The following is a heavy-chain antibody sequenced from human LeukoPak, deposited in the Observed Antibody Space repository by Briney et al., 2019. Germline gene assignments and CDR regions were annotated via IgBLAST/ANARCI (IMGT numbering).Heavy chain of an antibody. CDR2: IWYDGSNK. J-gene: IGHJ4*02. Sequence: PGGSLRPSCAASGFTFSSYGMHWVRQAPGKGLEWVAVIWYDGSNKYYADSVKGRFTISRDNSKNTLYLQMNSLRAEDTAVYYCARVDYSYGYFDYWGQGTLVTVSS. V-gene: IGHV3-33*01. CDR3: ARVDYSYGYFDY. D-gene: IGHD5-18*01. CDR1: GFTFSSYG.